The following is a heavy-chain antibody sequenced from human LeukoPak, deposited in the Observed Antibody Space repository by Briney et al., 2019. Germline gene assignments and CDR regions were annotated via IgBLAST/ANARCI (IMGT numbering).Heavy chain of an antibody. CDR2: ISSSGSTI. D-gene: IGHD3-22*01. Sequence: GGSLRLSCAASGFTFSSYEMNWVRQAPGKGLEWVSYISSSGSTIYYADSVKGRFTISRDNAKNSLYLQMNSLRAEETAVYYCARDPDYYDSSGYPHDYWGQGTLVTVSS. J-gene: IGHJ4*02. V-gene: IGHV3-48*03. CDR3: ARDPDYYDSSGYPHDY. CDR1: GFTFSSYE.